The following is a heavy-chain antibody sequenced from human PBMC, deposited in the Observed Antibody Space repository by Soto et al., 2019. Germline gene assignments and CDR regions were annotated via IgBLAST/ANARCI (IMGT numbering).Heavy chain of an antibody. D-gene: IGHD3-10*01. Sequence: SETLSLTCIFSGGSMREYFWSLIRQSPGKGLEWIGYIYYLGSTDYNPSLKSRVTISVDTSKRQFSLRLTSVTAADTAVYYCARDGYDGSGSPYPAYWGPGTQVTVSS. J-gene: IGHJ4*02. CDR1: GGSMREYF. CDR3: ARDGYDGSGSPYPAY. CDR2: IYYLGST. V-gene: IGHV4-59*01.